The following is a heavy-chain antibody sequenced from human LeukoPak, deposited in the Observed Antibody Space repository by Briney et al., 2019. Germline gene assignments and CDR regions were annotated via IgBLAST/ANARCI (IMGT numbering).Heavy chain of an antibody. CDR3: AKSLNWNFES. CDR1: GFTFSSYT. V-gene: IGHV3-23*01. D-gene: IGHD1-1*01. Sequence: GGSLRLSCAASGFTFSSYTMSWVRQAPGKGLEWVSTITTSDGNTYYADSVRGRFTIPRDNSKNTLYLQMNSLRAEDTAIYFCAKSLNWNFESWGRGTLVTVSS. CDR2: ITTSDGNT. J-gene: IGHJ4*02.